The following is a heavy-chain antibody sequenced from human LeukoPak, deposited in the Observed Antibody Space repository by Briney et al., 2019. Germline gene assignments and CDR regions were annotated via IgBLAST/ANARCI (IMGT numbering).Heavy chain of an antibody. D-gene: IGHD2-15*01. CDR1: GFTLSSYW. Sequence: GGSLRLSCAASGFTLSSYWMHWVRQAPGKGLVWVSRINSDGSSTSYADSVKGRFTISRDNSKNTLYLQMNSLRAEDTAVYYCAKDALVVVSRYYFDYWGQGTLVTVSS. J-gene: IGHJ4*02. V-gene: IGHV3-74*01. CDR2: INSDGSST. CDR3: AKDALVVVSRYYFDY.